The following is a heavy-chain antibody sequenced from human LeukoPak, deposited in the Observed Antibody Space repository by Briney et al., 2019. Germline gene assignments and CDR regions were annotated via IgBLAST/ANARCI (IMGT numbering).Heavy chain of an antibody. J-gene: IGHJ4*02. D-gene: IGHD3-22*01. Sequence: QSGGSLRLSCAASGFTFSSYSMNWVRQAPGKGLEWVSYISSSSSTIYYADSVKGRFTISRDNAKNSLYLQMNSLRDEDTAVYYCARDFGSHSNYYDSSGKLEPGDYWGQGTLVTVSS. CDR2: ISSSSSTI. CDR1: GFTFSSYS. CDR3: ARDFGSHSNYYDSSGKLEPGDY. V-gene: IGHV3-48*02.